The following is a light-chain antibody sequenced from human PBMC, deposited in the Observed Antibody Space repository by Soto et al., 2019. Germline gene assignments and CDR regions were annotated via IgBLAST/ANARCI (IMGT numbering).Light chain of an antibody. Sequence: DIQMTQSPSSLSASVGDRVTITCRASQSISSYLIWYQQKPGKAPKLLIYAASSLKSGVPSRFSGIGSGTDFTLTISSLQPEDFATYYCQQSYSTPPTFGQGTKLEIK. CDR3: QQSYSTPPT. J-gene: IGKJ2*01. V-gene: IGKV1-39*01. CDR1: QSISSY. CDR2: AAS.